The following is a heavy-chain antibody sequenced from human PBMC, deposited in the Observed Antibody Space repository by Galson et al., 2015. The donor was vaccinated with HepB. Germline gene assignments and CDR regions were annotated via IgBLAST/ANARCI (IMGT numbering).Heavy chain of an antibody. J-gene: IGHJ4*02. CDR2: IWYDGSNK. V-gene: IGHV3-33*01. CDR1: GFTFSSYG. CDR3: ARDPISGSYYEASFDY. Sequence: SLRLSCAASGFTFSSYGMHWVRQAPGKGLEWVAVIWYDGSNKYYADSVKGRFTISRDNSKNTLYLQMSSLRAEDTAVYYCARDPISGSYYEASFDYWGQGTLVTVSS. D-gene: IGHD3-10*01.